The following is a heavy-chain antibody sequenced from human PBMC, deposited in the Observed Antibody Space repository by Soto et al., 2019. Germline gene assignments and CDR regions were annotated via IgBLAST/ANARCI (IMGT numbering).Heavy chain of an antibody. V-gene: IGHV1-69*13. CDR3: ARAPRGTTRVLYYYYGMDV. J-gene: IGHJ6*02. CDR1: GVTFSSYA. D-gene: IGHD1-7*01. CDR2: IIPIFGTA. Sequence: SVKVSCKASGVTFSSYAISWVRQAPVQGLEWMGGIIPIFGTANYAQKFQGRVTITADESTSTAYMELSSLRSEDTAVYYCARAPRGTTRVLYYYYGMDVWGQGTTVTVSS.